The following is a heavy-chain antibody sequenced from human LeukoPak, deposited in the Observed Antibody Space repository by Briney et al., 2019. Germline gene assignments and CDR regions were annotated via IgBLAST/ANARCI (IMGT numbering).Heavy chain of an antibody. V-gene: IGHV3-43*02. Sequence: QTGGSLRLSCTASGFTFDAYAMHWVRQAPGKGLEWVSFISGDGGTTYYADSVKGRFTISRDNSKNSLYLQMNSLRTEDTALYYCAQGSLDWGQGTMVTVSS. CDR3: AQGSLD. CDR1: GFTFDAYA. J-gene: IGHJ4*02. CDR2: ISGDGGTT.